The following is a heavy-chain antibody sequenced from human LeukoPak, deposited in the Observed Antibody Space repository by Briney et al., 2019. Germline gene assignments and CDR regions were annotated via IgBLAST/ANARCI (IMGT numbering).Heavy chain of an antibody. Sequence: PGGSLRLSCAASGFTFSSYGMHWVRQAPGKGLEWVAVIWYDGSNKYYADSVKGRFTISRDNSKNTLYLQMNSLRAEDTAVYYCARDYQDWYFDLWGRGTLVTVSS. CDR3: ARDYQDWYFDL. CDR1: GFTFSSYG. J-gene: IGHJ2*01. CDR2: IWYDGSNK. D-gene: IGHD2-2*01. V-gene: IGHV3-33*01.